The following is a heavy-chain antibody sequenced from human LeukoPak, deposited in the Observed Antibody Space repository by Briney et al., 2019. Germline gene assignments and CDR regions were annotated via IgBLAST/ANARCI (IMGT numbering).Heavy chain of an antibody. Sequence: SETLSPTCAVYGGSFSGYYWSWIRQPPGKGLEWIGYIYYSGSTNYNPSLKSRVTISVDTSKNQFSLKLSSVTAADTAVYYCARGRGSRDYWGSYYMDVWGKGTTVTVSS. CDR3: ARGRGSRDYWGSYYMDV. V-gene: IGHV4-59*01. CDR1: GGSFSGYY. J-gene: IGHJ6*03. D-gene: IGHD5-12*01. CDR2: IYYSGST.